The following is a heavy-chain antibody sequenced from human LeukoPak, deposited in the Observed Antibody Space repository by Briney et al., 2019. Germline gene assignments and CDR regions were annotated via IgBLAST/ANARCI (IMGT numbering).Heavy chain of an antibody. V-gene: IGHV3-23*01. J-gene: IGHJ4*02. D-gene: IGHD2-8*01. CDR3: VKHSGGVNGNSDS. Sequence: GGSLRLSCAASGLTISSSGMSWVRQAPGKGLEWVSAISGSGDRTHYADSVRGRFTISRDTSKDTLYLQMNSLRADDTAVYYCVKHSGGVNGNSDSWGQGTLVTVSS. CDR2: ISGSGDRT. CDR1: GLTISSSG.